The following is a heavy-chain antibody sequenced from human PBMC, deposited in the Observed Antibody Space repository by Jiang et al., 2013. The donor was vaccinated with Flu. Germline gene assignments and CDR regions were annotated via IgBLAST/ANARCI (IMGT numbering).Heavy chain of an antibody. CDR2: ISSSGSTI. V-gene: IGHV3-48*03. CDR3: ASNYYDSSGYFDY. CDR1: GFTFSSYE. J-gene: IGHJ4*02. D-gene: IGHD3-22*01. Sequence: QLLESGGGLVQPGGSLRLSCAASGFTFSSYEMNWVRQAPGKGLEWVSYISSSGSTIYYADSVKGRFTISRDNAKNSLYLQMNSLRAEDTAVYYCASNYYDSSGYFDYWGQGTLVTVSS.